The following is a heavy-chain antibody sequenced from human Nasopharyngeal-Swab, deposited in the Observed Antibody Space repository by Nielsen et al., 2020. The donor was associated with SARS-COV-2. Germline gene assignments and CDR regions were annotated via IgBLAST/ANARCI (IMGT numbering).Heavy chain of an antibody. D-gene: IGHD3-9*01. CDR2: IYSGGST. CDR3: ARDYRLRYFDWSYYYYGMDV. J-gene: IGHJ6*02. Sequence: WIRQPPGKGLEWVSVIYSGGSTYYADSVKGRFTISRDNSKNTLYPQMNSLRAEDTAVYYCARDYRLRYFDWSYYYYGMDVWGQGTTVTVSS. V-gene: IGHV3-53*01.